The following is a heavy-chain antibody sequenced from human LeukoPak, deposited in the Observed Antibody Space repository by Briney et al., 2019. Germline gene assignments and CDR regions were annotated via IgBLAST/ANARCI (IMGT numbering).Heavy chain of an antibody. CDR1: GFTFSSYW. CDR2: IKQDGSEK. D-gene: IGHD2-2*01. CDR3: ATSALSSTSKNFQH. V-gene: IGHV3-7*01. Sequence: GGSLRLSCAASGFTFSSYWMSWVRQAPGKGLEWVANIKQDGSEKYYVDSVKGRFTISRDNAKNSLYLQMNSPRAEDTAVYYSATSALSSTSKNFQHWGQGTLVTVSS. J-gene: IGHJ1*01.